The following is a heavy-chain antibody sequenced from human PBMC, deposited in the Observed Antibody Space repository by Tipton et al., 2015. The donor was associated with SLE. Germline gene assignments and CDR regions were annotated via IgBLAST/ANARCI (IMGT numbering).Heavy chain of an antibody. CDR1: GGSISSYY. Sequence: TLSLTCTVSGGSISSYYWSWIRQPAGTGLEWIGYIYTSGSTKYNPSLKRRVTMTVDTSKNQFSLKLSSVTAADTAVYYCARYGPGVTHFDYWGQGTLVTVSS. V-gene: IGHV4-4*07. CDR2: IYTSGST. D-gene: IGHD2-21*02. J-gene: IGHJ4*02. CDR3: ARYGPGVTHFDY.